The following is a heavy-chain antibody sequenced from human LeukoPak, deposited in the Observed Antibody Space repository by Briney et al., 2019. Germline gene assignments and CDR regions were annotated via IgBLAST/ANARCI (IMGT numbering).Heavy chain of an antibody. CDR1: GGSISSYY. CDR2: VNLQGST. V-gene: IGHV4-59*12. J-gene: IGHJ4*02. CDR3: AREGGPYRPLDY. Sequence: SETLSLTCSVSGGSISSYYWSWIRQPPGKGLEWIGEVNLQGSTNYNPSLMGRVAISVDTSENHISLQLTSVTAADTAVYYCAREGGPYRPLDYSGQGTLVTVSS.